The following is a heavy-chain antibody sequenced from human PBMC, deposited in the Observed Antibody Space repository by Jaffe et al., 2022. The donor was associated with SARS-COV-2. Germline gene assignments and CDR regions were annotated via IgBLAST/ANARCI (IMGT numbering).Heavy chain of an antibody. Sequence: EVQLLESGGGLVQPGGSLRLSCAASGFTFSSYAMSWVRQAPGKGLEWVSAISGSGGSTYYADSVKGRFTISRDNSKNTLYLQMNSLRAEDTAVYYCAKDPSGDYYDSSGLDYFDYWGQGTLVTVSS. CDR3: AKDPSGDYYDSSGLDYFDY. V-gene: IGHV3-23*01. CDR1: GFTFSSYA. J-gene: IGHJ4*02. CDR2: ISGSGGST. D-gene: IGHD3-22*01.